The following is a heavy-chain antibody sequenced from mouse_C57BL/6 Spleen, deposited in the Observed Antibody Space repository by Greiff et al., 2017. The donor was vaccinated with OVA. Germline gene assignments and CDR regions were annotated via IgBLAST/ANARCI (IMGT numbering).Heavy chain of an antibody. V-gene: IGHV5-9-1*02. Sequence: EVQLQESGEGLVKPGGSLKLSCAASGFTFSSYAMSWVRQTPEKRLEWVAYISSGGDYIYYADTVKGRFTISRDNARNTLYLQMSSLKSEDTAMYYCTRGPYGSSYDPLGYFDVWGTGTTVTVSS. CDR3: TRGPYGSSYDPLGYFDV. CDR1: GFTFSSYA. CDR2: ISSGGDYI. D-gene: IGHD1-1*01. J-gene: IGHJ1*03.